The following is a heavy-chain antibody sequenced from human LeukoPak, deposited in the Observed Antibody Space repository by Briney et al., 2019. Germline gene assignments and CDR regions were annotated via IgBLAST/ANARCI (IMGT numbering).Heavy chain of an antibody. CDR3: ARGDDRLYNWLDP. J-gene: IGHJ5*02. D-gene: IGHD3-22*01. CDR1: GASISSSAYY. V-gene: IGHV4-39*07. Sequence: SETLSLTCTVSGASISSSAYYWGWIRQPPGKGLEWIGSIYYSGSTYYNPSLKSRVTISVDTSKNQFSLKLTSVTAADTAVYYCARGDDRLYNWLDPWGQGTLVTVSS. CDR2: IYYSGST.